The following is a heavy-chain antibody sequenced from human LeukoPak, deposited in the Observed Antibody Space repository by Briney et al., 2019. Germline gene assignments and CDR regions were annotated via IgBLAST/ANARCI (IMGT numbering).Heavy chain of an antibody. V-gene: IGHV3-7*04. J-gene: IGHJ4*02. D-gene: IGHD1-1*01. CDR3: ARGDDFSGDH. CDR1: GFTFSNFL. Sequence: GGSLRLSCAVSGFTFSNFLMSWVRQAPGRGLEWVANIHPEGNEKYHVESVKGRFTISRDNTKNLLFLQMNGLRVEDTAVYYCARGDDFSGDHWGQGTLVTVSS. CDR2: IHPEGNEK.